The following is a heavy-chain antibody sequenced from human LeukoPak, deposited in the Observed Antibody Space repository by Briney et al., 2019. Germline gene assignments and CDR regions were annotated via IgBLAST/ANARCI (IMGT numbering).Heavy chain of an antibody. Sequence: GASVKVSCKXSGYTLTELSMHWVRQAPGKGLEWMGGFDPEDGETIYAQKFQGRVTMTEDTSTDTAYMELSSLRSEDTAVYYCATEGSYYDSSGYYLFGYWGQGTLVTVSS. CDR1: GYTLTELS. V-gene: IGHV1-24*01. J-gene: IGHJ4*02. CDR2: FDPEDGET. D-gene: IGHD3-22*01. CDR3: ATEGSYYDSSGYYLFGY.